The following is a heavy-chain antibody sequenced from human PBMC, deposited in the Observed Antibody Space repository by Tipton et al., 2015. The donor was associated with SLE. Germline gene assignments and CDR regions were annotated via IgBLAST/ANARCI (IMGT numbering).Heavy chain of an antibody. D-gene: IGHD6-13*01. CDR1: GGSISSSSYY. CDR3: ASYGGSSWGDAFDL. Sequence: LRLSCTVSGGSISSSSYYWGWIRQPPGKGLEWIGSIYYSGSTYYNPSLKSRVTISVDTSKNQFSLKLSSVTAADTAVYYCASYGGSSWGDAFDLWGQGTMVTVSS. J-gene: IGHJ3*01. V-gene: IGHV4-39*07. CDR2: IYYSGST.